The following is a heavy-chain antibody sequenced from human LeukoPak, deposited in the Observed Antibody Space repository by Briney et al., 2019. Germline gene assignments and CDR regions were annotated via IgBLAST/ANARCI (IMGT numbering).Heavy chain of an antibody. J-gene: IGHJ3*02. CDR1: GVSVSSSY. CDR2: VNTGGNT. Sequence: PSETLSLTCTVSGVSVSSSYWSWIRQPAGKGLECIGRVNTGGNTSYIPSLNSRVTMSVDSSRNQFSLKLSFVTSADTALYYCARFREADFFDIWGQGIMVTVSS. CDR3: ARFREADFFDI. D-gene: IGHD6-13*01. V-gene: IGHV4-4*07.